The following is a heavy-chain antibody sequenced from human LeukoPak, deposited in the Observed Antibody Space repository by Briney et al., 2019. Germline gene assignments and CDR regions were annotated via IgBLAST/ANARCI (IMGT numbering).Heavy chain of an antibody. J-gene: IGHJ5*02. V-gene: IGHV1-69*01. Sequence: SXKVSCKASGGTFSSYAISWVRQAPGQGLEWMGGIIPIFGTANYAQKFQGRVTITAHESTSTAYMELSSLRSEDTAVYYCARAGQMTTVTTSWFDPWGQGTLATVSS. CDR1: GGTFSSYA. D-gene: IGHD4-11*01. CDR2: IIPIFGTA. CDR3: ARAGQMTTVTTSWFDP.